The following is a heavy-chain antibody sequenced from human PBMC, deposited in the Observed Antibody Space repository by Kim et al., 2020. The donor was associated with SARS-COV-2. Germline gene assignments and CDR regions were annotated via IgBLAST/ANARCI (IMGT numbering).Heavy chain of an antibody. V-gene: IGHV4-59*01. CDR1: YASFTTYY. J-gene: IGHJ6*03. CDR3: AAFYYYNYMGV. Sequence: SETLSLTCTVSYASFTTYYWTWIRQPPGKGLEWIGKIYHDGSADYNPSLKSRITMSVDTSKNQFSLTLTSVTAADTAVYYCAAFYYYNYMGVWAKGTPVTVSS. CDR2: IYHDGSA. D-gene: IGHD3-3*02.